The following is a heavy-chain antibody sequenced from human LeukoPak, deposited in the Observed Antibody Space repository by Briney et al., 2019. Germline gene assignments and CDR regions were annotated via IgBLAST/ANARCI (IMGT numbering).Heavy chain of an antibody. J-gene: IGHJ4*02. CDR1: GYTFTSYA. V-gene: IGHV1-2*02. CDR2: ITPSGGS. Sequence: ASVKVSCKASGYTFTSYAIHWVRQAPGQGLEWMGWITPSGGSNYPQKFQGRVAITWDTSITTAFMDLGRLTSDDTAVYYCARDRYGDGFDHLDYWGQGALVAASS. D-gene: IGHD5-24*01. CDR3: ARDRYGDGFDHLDY.